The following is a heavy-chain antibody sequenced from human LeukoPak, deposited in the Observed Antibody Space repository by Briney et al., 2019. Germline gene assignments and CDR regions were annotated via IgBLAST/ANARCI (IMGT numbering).Heavy chain of an antibody. CDR3: ARAQSGYSSGY. CDR2: ITSSSSYI. J-gene: IGHJ4*02. V-gene: IGHV3-21*01. Sequence: GGSLRLSCAASGFTFSSYSMNWVRQAPGKGLEWVSSITSSSSYIYYADSVKGRFTISRDDAKNPLYLQMNSLRAEDTAVYYCARAQSGYSSGYWGQGTLVTVSS. CDR1: GFTFSSYS. D-gene: IGHD6-19*01.